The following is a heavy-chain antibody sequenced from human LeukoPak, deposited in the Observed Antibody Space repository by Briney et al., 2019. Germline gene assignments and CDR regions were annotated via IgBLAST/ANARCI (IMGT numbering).Heavy chain of an antibody. Sequence: PSETLSLTCTVSGGSISSYYWSWIRQPPGKGLEWIGYIYYSGSTNYNPSLKSRVTISVDTSKNQFSLKLSSVTAADTAVYYCARTPLKEYYYGMDVWGQGTTVTVSS. CDR1: GGSISSYY. CDR3: ARTPLKEYYYGMDV. CDR2: IYYSGST. J-gene: IGHJ6*02. V-gene: IGHV4-59*01.